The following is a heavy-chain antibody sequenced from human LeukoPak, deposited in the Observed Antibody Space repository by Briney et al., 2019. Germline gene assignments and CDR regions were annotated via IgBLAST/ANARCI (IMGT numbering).Heavy chain of an antibody. CDR1: GFTFSGSA. CDR3: TRLDDSSGYYDFDY. D-gene: IGHD3-22*01. V-gene: IGHV3-73*01. J-gene: IGHJ4*02. CDR2: IRSKANSYAT. Sequence: GGSLRLSCAASGFTFSGSAMHWVRQASGKGLEWVGRIRSKANSYATAYAASVKGRFTISRDDSKNTAYLQMNSLKTEDTAVYYCTRLDDSSGYYDFDYWGQGTLVTVSS.